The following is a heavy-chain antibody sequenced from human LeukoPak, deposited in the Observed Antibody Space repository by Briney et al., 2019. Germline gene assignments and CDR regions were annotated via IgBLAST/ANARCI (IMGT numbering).Heavy chain of an antibody. Sequence: GGSLRLSCAASGFIFSSYTMHWVRQAPGRGLEWVSCISSTSSHINYADSVKGRFTISRDNTKNSVYLQMSSLRAEDTAVYYCARASGPFDIWGQGTMVTVSS. D-gene: IGHD3-10*01. CDR2: ISSTSSHI. J-gene: IGHJ3*02. V-gene: IGHV3-21*01. CDR3: ARASGPFDI. CDR1: GFIFSSYT.